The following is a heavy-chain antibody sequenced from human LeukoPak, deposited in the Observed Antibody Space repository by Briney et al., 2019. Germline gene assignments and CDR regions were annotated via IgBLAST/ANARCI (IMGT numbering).Heavy chain of an antibody. CDR2: IYYSWNT. J-gene: IGHJ6*03. D-gene: IGHD6-13*01. Sequence: SETLSLTCTVSGDSISSYYWSWIRQPPGKGLEWIGYIYYSWNTDYTPSLKSRVTISVDTSKNQFSLKLSSVTAADTAVYYCARGRVSSSTWYSTYYYYFYMDVWGKGTTVTVSS. CDR3: ARGRVSSSTWYSTYYYYFYMDV. CDR1: GDSISSYY. V-gene: IGHV4-59*12.